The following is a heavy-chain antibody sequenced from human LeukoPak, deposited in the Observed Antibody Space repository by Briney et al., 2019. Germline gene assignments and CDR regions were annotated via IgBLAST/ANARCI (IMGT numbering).Heavy chain of an antibody. J-gene: IGHJ6*03. Sequence: GGSLRLSCAASGFTLSSYAMHWVRQVPGKGLEYVSAISKNGGNTYYANSVKGRFSISRDNSKNTLYLQMGSLRTEDMAVYYCARVGEGRYYQYYYMDVWGKGTTVTVSS. CDR2: ISKNGGNT. CDR3: ARVGEGRYYQYYYMDV. V-gene: IGHV3-64*01. D-gene: IGHD1-26*01. CDR1: GFTLSSYA.